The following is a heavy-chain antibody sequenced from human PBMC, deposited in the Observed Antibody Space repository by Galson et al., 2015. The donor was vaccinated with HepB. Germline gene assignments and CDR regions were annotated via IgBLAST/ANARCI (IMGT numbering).Heavy chain of an antibody. J-gene: IGHJ3*02. Sequence: SVKVSCKASGYTFTSYAMNWVRQAPGQGLEWMGWINTNTGNPTYAQGFTGRFVFSLDTSVSTAYLQISSLKAEDTAVYYCARDILLGYCSGGSCYWEVQAFDIWGQGTMVTVSS. CDR1: GYTFTSYA. V-gene: IGHV7-4-1*02. CDR2: INTNTGNP. CDR3: ARDILLGYCSGGSCYWEVQAFDI. D-gene: IGHD2-15*01.